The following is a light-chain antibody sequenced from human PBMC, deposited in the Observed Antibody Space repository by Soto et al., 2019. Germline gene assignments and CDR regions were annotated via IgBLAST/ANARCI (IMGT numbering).Light chain of an antibody. J-gene: IGLJ3*02. CDR2: RND. V-gene: IGLV1-47*01. CDR1: SSNIGINY. Sequence: QAVVTQPPSASGTPGQRVTISCSGSSSNIGINYVYWYQQLPGTAPKLLIYRNDQRPSGVPDRFSASKSGTSASLAISGLRSEDEADYYCAAWDDSLSAGVFGGGTKLTVL. CDR3: AAWDDSLSAGV.